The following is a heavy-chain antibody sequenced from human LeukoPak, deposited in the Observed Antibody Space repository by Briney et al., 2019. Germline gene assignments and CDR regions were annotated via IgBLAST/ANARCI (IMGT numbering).Heavy chain of an antibody. V-gene: IGHV3-49*04. CDR3: TRHHYGSGSSGFDY. J-gene: IGHJ4*02. Sequence: GGSLRLSCTASGFTFGDYAMSWVRQAPGKGLEWVGFIRNKAYGGATEYAASVKGRFTISRDDSKSIAYLQMNSLKTEDTAVYYCTRHHYGSGSSGFDYWGQGTLVTVSS. CDR2: IRNKAYGGAT. CDR1: GFTFGDYA. D-gene: IGHD3-10*01.